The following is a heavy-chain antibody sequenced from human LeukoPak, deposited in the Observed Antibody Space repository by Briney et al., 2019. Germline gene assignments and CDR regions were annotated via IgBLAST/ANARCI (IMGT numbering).Heavy chain of an antibody. CDR3: AKDLNSGSYDAFDI. J-gene: IGHJ3*02. CDR2: ISSSARST. V-gene: IGHV3-23*01. CDR1: GFTISSYP. D-gene: IGHD1-26*01. Sequence: GGSLRLSCAASGFTISSYPMSWVRQAPGKGLEWVSAISSSARSTFYADSVKGRFTISRDNSKNTLYLQMNSPRAEDTAVYYCAKDLNSGSYDAFDIWGQGTMVTVSS.